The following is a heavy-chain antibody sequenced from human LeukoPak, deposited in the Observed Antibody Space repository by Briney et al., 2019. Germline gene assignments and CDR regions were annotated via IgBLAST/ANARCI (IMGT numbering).Heavy chain of an antibody. Sequence: QPGGSLRLSCAASGFTYSSYALSWVRQAPGRGLEWVSSIGVSGPTTYYADPVKGRFTISRDDSENTLKLQMNSLKTEDTAVYYCTTGIRGDWGQGTLVTVSS. J-gene: IGHJ4*02. D-gene: IGHD3-10*01. CDR3: TTGIRGD. CDR2: IGVSGPTT. V-gene: IGHV3-23*01. CDR1: GFTYSSYA.